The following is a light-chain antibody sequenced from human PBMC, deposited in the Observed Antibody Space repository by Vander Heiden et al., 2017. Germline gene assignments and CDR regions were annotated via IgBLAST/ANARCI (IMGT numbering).Light chain of an antibody. Sequence: QSALTPPSSVSGSPAQSITTSCTGTSSDVGSYNLVSWYQQHPGKAPKLMIYEVSKRPSGVSNRFSGSKSGNTASLTISGLQAEDKSDYYCCSYAGSSTSVVFGGGTKLTVL. V-gene: IGLV2-23*02. CDR2: EVS. CDR3: CSYAGSSTSVV. CDR1: SSDVGSYNL. J-gene: IGLJ2*01.